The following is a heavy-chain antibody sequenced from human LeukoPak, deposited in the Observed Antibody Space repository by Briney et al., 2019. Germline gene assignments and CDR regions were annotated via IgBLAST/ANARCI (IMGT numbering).Heavy chain of an antibody. D-gene: IGHD5-24*01. CDR3: ARSRDGYGTG. J-gene: IGHJ4*02. CDR2: IYYSGST. V-gene: IGHV4-39*01. Sequence: SETLSLTCTVSGGSISSSSYYWGWIRQPPGKGPEWIGSIYYSGSTYYNPSLKSRVTISVDTSKNQFSLKLSSVTAADTAVYYCARSRDGYGTGWGQGTLVTVSS. CDR1: GGSISSSSYY.